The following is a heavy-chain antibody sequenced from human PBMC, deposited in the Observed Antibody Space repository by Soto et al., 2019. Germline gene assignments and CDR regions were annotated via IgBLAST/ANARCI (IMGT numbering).Heavy chain of an antibody. Sequence: ETLSLTCAVYGGSFSGYYWSWIRQPPGKGLEWIGEINHSGSTNYNPSLKSRVTISVDTSKNQFSLKLSSVTAADTAVYYCARGVAVAGTHFDYWGQGTLVTVSS. CDR1: GGSFSGYY. CDR2: INHSGST. V-gene: IGHV4-34*01. J-gene: IGHJ4*02. D-gene: IGHD6-19*01. CDR3: ARGVAVAGTHFDY.